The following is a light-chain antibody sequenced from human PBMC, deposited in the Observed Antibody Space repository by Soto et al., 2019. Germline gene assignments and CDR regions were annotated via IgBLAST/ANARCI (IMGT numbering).Light chain of an antibody. J-gene: IGKJ5*01. CDR1: QSVASN. CDR3: QHYNNWPIT. CDR2: GTS. Sequence: EIVMPQSPASLSVSPGESVTLSCRASQSVASNLAWYQQKPGQAPRLLIYGTSTRATGVPARFSGSGSGTDFTLAISSLQAADFAVYHCQHYNNWPITFGQGTRLEIK. V-gene: IGKV3-15*01.